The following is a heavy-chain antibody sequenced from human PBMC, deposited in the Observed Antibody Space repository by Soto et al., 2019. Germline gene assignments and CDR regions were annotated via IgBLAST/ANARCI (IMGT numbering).Heavy chain of an antibody. V-gene: IGHV4-34*01. J-gene: IGHJ4*02. Sequence: SETLSLTCAVYGGSFSGYYWSWIRQPPGKGLEWIGEINHSGSTNYNPSLKSRVTISVDTSKNQFSLKLSSVTAADTAVYYCARGYIVGATAIQGFDYWGQGTLVTVSS. CDR3: ARGYIVGATAIQGFDY. CDR1: GGSFSGYY. D-gene: IGHD1-26*01. CDR2: INHSGST.